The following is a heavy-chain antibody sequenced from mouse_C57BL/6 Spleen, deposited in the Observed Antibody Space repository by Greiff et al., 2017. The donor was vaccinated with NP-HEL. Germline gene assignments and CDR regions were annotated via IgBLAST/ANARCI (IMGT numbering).Heavy chain of an antibody. CDR3: ARADYYGSSVRYAMDY. CDR2: IHPHSGST. V-gene: IGHV1-64*01. CDR1: GYTFTSYW. Sequence: QVQLQQPGAELVKPGASVKLSCKASGYTFTSYWMHWVKQRPGQGLEWIGMIHPHSGSTNYNEKFKSKATLTVDNSSSTAYMQLSSLTSEDSAVYYGARADYYGSSVRYAMDYWGQGTSVTVSS. J-gene: IGHJ4*01. D-gene: IGHD1-1*01.